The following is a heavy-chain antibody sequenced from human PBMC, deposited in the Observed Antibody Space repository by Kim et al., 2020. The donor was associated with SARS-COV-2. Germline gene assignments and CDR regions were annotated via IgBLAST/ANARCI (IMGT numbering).Heavy chain of an antibody. D-gene: IGHD4-17*01. J-gene: IGHJ4*02. CDR3: ARGTTVVTPGWADY. V-gene: IGHV4-38-2*02. CDR2: IYHSGST. Sequence: SETLSLTCTVSGYSISSGYYWGWIRQPPGKGLEWIGSIYHSGSTYYNPSLKSRVTISVDTSKNQFSLKLSSVTAADTAVYYCARGTTVVTPGWADYCGQG. CDR1: GYSISSGYY.